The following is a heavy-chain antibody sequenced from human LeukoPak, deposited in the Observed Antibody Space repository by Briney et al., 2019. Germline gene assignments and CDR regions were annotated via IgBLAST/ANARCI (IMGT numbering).Heavy chain of an antibody. CDR2: ISTSGST. J-gene: IGHJ3*02. D-gene: IGHD3-10*01. V-gene: IGHV4-4*07. CDR1: GGSIGSYY. Sequence: SETLSLTCTVSGGSIGSYYWSWIRQPAGKGLEWIGRISTSGSTNYNPSLKSQVTMSIDTSKNQFSLKLSSVTAADTAVYYCARSRGSGGAFDIWGQGTMVTVSS. CDR3: ARSRGSGGAFDI.